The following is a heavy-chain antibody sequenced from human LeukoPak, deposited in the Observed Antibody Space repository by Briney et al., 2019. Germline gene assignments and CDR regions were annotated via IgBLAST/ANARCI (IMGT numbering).Heavy chain of an antibody. V-gene: IGHV3-21*01. J-gene: IGHJ3*02. CDR3: ARDGGYFDWSTDAFDI. Sequence: PSETLSLTCTVSGGSISSYYWSWIRQPPGKGLEWVSSISSSSSYIYYADSVKGRFTISRDNAKNSLYLQMNSLRAEDTAVYYCARDGGYFDWSTDAFDIWGQGTMVTVSS. D-gene: IGHD3-9*01. CDR2: ISSSSSYI. CDR1: GGSISSYY.